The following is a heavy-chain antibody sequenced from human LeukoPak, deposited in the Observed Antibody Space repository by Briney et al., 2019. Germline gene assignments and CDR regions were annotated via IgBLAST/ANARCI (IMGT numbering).Heavy chain of an antibody. J-gene: IGHJ4*02. CDR1: GFNFDDYA. CDR3: ATEYRYSGSYPLGY. Sequence: SLRLSCAASGFNFDDYAMHWVRQAPGKGLEWVSGINWNRGSMGYVDSVKGRFTISRDNAKNSLYLQMNSLRAEDTAVYYCATEYRYSGSYPLGYWGQGTLVTVSS. V-gene: IGHV3-9*01. D-gene: IGHD1-26*01. CDR2: INWNRGSM.